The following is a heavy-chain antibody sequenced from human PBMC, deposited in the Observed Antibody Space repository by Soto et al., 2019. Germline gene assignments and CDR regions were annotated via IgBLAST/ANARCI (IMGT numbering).Heavy chain of an antibody. J-gene: IGHJ4*02. CDR3: ARHLGEGYFDY. CDR1: GYSISSSPYF. Sequence: ASETLSLTCTFSGYSISSSPYFLGWVRQPPGKGLEWIGSINYGGSTFYNPSLKSRVTISVDTSKNHFSLKLSSVTAADTAVYYCARHLGEGYFDYWGQGTLVTVSS. V-gene: IGHV4-39*01. CDR2: INYGGST.